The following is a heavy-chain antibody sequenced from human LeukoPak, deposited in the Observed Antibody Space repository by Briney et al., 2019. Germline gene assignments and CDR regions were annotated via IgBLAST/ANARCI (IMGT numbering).Heavy chain of an antibody. CDR2: FIPIFGTA. CDR1: GGTFSSYA. V-gene: IGHV1-69*01. Sequence: SVKVSCKASGGTFSSYAISWVRQAPGQGLEWMGGFIPIFGTANYAQKFQGRVTITADESTSTAYMELSSLRSEDTAVYYCASQGIVGAITGGYWGQGTLVTVSS. CDR3: ASQGIVGAITGGY. D-gene: IGHD1-26*01. J-gene: IGHJ4*02.